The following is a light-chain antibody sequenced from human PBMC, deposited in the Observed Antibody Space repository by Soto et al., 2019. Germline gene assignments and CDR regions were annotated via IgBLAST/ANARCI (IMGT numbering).Light chain of an antibody. Sequence: EIVLTQSPGTLSLSPGETATISCRASQTVSNIYLAWYQQKPGQAPRLLIQGASSRASGIPDRFSGSGSGTDFTLTISRLETEDFAVYYCQQYDNPGWTFGQGTKVDIK. CDR2: GAS. CDR3: QQYDNPGWT. V-gene: IGKV3-20*01. CDR1: QTVSNIY. J-gene: IGKJ1*01.